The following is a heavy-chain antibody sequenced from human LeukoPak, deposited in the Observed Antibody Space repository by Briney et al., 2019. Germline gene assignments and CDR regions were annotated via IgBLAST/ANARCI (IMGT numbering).Heavy chain of an antibody. V-gene: IGHV6-1*01. CDR1: GDSFSSNSAA. Sequence: SQTLSLTCAISGDSFSSNSAAWNWIRQSPSRGLEWLGRTYYRSKWYNDYAVSVKSRITINPDTSKSLFSLQLNSVTPEDTAVYYCAREVLWFGELSLYNWFDPWGQGTLVTVSS. CDR3: AREVLWFGELSLYNWFDP. D-gene: IGHD3-10*01. J-gene: IGHJ5*02. CDR2: TYYRSKWYN.